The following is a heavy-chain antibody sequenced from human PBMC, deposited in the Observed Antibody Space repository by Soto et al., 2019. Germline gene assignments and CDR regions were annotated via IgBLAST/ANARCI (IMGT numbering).Heavy chain of an antibody. CDR2: INPNSGGT. CDR3: ARGGGSKYYDSSGYFWFDP. J-gene: IGHJ5*02. D-gene: IGHD3-22*01. V-gene: IGHV1-2*04. Sequence: ASVKVSCKASGHTFTGYYMHWVRQAPGQGLEWMGWINPNSGGTNYAQKFQGWVTMTRDTSISTAYMELSRLRSDDTAVYYCARGGGSKYYDSSGYFWFDPWGQGTLVTVSS. CDR1: GHTFTGYY.